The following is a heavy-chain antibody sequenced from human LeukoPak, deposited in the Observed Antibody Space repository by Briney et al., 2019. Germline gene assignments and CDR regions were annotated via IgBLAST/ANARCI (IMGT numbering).Heavy chain of an antibody. CDR2: INPNSGGT. Sequence: ASVKVSCKASGYTFTGYYMHWVRQAPGQGLEWMGWINPNSGGTNYAQKFQGRVTMTRDTSISTAYMELSRLRSDDTAVYYCARARYSSGWYPGYWGQGTLVTVSS. J-gene: IGHJ4*02. CDR1: GYTFTGYY. V-gene: IGHV1-2*02. CDR3: ARARYSSGWYPGY. D-gene: IGHD6-19*01.